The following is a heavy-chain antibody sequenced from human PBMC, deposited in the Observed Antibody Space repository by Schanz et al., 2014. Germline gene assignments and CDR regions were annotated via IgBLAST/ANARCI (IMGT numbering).Heavy chain of an antibody. CDR3: ARGNNVDYGDACFNSYDYYMDV. V-gene: IGHV4-34*01. Sequence: QVQLQQWGAGLLKPSETLSLTCGVFGGSFSGYYWSWIRQPPGKGLEWIGELYHTGSTNYNPSLKSRVTKSVDTSKTQSSLTLSSVTAADTAVYYCARGNNVDYGDACFNSYDYYMDVWGEGTTVTVSS. J-gene: IGHJ6*03. CDR2: LYHTGST. D-gene: IGHD4-17*01. CDR1: GGSFSGYY.